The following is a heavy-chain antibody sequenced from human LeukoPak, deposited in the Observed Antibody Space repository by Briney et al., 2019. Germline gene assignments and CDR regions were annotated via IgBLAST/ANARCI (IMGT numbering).Heavy chain of an antibody. CDR1: GFTFSSYW. D-gene: IGHD2-21*01. Sequence: GGSLRLSCAASGFTFSSYWMSWVRQAPGKGLEWVSGISGSGANTYHADSVKGRFTISRDNSKNTLYVQMNSLRAEDTAVYYCATERGDSPDYWGQGTLVTVSS. V-gene: IGHV3-23*01. CDR3: ATERGDSPDY. CDR2: ISGSGANT. J-gene: IGHJ4*02.